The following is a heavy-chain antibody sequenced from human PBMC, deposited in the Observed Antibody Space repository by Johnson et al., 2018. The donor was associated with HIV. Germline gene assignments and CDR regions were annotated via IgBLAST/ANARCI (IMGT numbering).Heavy chain of an antibody. CDR1: GFTFSSYA. V-gene: IGHV3-23*04. D-gene: IGHD2-2*01. J-gene: IGHJ3*02. CDR3: AKEVYCSSTSCYENAFDI. CDR2: ISGSGGST. Sequence: VQLVESGGGLVRPGGSLRLSCAASGFTFSSYAMSWVRQAPGKGLEWVSAISGSGGSTYYADSVKGRFTISRDNSKNTLYLQMNSLRAEDTAVYYCAKEVYCSSTSCYENAFDIWGQGTMVTVSS.